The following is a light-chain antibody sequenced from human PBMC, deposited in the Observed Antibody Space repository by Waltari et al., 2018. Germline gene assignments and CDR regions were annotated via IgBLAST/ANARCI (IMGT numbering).Light chain of an antibody. V-gene: IGKV1-39*01. J-gene: IGKJ4*01. Sequence: DIQMTQSPSSLSASVGDRVTITCRASQSISTYLNWYQQKPGKAPKLLICAASILQSGVPSRFSGSGSGTEFTLTISSLQPDDFATYYCQQYNSFSLTFGGGTKVEIK. CDR1: QSISTY. CDR3: QQYNSFSLT. CDR2: AAS.